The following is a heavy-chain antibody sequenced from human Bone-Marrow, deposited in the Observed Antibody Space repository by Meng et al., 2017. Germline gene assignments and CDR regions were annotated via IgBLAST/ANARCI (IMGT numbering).Heavy chain of an antibody. D-gene: IGHD6-13*01. Sequence: GGSLRLSCAASGFTFDDYGMGWVRQVPGKGLEWVSGISWNGGKIGYADSVKGRFTISRDNAKNKNSLYLQMNSLRAEDTALYYCARDWYRDSYYYGMDVWGQGTTVTVSS. CDR1: GFTFDDYG. V-gene: IGHV3-20*04. CDR2: ISWNGGKI. J-gene: IGHJ6*02. CDR3: ARDWYRDSYYYGMDV.